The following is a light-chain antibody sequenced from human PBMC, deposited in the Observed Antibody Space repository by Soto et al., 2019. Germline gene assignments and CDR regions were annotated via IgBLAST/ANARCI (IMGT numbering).Light chain of an antibody. CDR2: GSS. CDR3: HRYGSSPPYT. CDR1: QSVSNNY. V-gene: IGKV3-20*01. J-gene: IGKJ2*01. Sequence: EVVLTQSPGTLSLSPGESATLSCRASQSVSNNYFAWYQQKPGQAPRLLIFGSSDRATGIPDRFSGSGSGTDFPLTISRLEPEDFAVYYCHRYGSSPPYTFGQGTKLEIK.